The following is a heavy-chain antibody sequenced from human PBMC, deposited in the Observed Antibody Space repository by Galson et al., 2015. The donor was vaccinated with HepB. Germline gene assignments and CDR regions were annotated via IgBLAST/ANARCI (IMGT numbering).Heavy chain of an antibody. CDR1: GYTFTAYH. Sequence: SVKVSCKASGYTFTAYHMHWVRQAPGQGLEWMGRINPKSGGTNYAQKFQGRVTMTRDTSIDTAYMEFNRLRSNDTAVYYCTRGDTTMAFDLWGQGTLVTVSS. CDR2: INPKSGGT. CDR3: TRGDTTMAFDL. J-gene: IGHJ5*02. V-gene: IGHV1-2*06. D-gene: IGHD5-18*01.